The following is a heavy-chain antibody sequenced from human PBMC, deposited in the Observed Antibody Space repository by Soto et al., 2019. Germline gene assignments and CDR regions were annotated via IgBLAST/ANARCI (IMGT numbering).Heavy chain of an antibody. Sequence: GGSLRLSCAASGFTFSSYEMNWVRQAPGKGLEWVSYISSSGSTIYYADSVKGRFTISRDNAKNSLYLQMNSLRAEDTAVYYCASHFYGDHFSYYFDYWGQGTLVTV. J-gene: IGHJ4*02. CDR2: ISSSGSTI. CDR3: ASHFYGDHFSYYFDY. CDR1: GFTFSSYE. V-gene: IGHV3-48*03. D-gene: IGHD4-17*01.